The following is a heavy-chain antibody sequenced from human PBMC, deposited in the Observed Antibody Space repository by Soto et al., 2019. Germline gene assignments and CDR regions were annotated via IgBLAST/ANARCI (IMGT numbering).Heavy chain of an antibody. J-gene: IGHJ5*02. CDR1: GFTFSSYG. V-gene: IGHV3-30*18. CDR2: ISYDGSNK. Sequence: PGGSLRLSCAASGFTFSSYGMHWVRQAPGKGLEWVAVISYDGSNKYYADSVKGRFTISRDNSKNTLYLQMNSLRAEDTAVYYCTKNALQGAVAGPNWFDPWGQGTLVTVSS. D-gene: IGHD6-19*01. CDR3: TKNALQGAVAGPNWFDP.